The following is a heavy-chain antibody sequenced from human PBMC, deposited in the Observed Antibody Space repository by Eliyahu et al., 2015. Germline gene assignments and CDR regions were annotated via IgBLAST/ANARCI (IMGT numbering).Heavy chain of an antibody. CDR1: GFXXXSNY. J-gene: IGHJ4*02. V-gene: IGHV3-66*01. Sequence: EVQLVESGGGLVQPGGSLXLSCAASGFXXXSNYMRWVRQAPGKGLEWVSVLYSGDSTNYADSVKGRFTISRDNSKNTLYLQMKSLRAEDTAVYYCARTIPGYISGWSFDYWGQGTLVTVSS. CDR2: LYSGDST. D-gene: IGHD6-19*01. CDR3: ARTIPGYISGWSFDY.